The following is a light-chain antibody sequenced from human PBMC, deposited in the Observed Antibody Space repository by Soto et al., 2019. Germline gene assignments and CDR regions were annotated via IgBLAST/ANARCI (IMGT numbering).Light chain of an antibody. CDR2: DNS. CDR3: GAWDSSLSAGV. V-gene: IGLV1-51*01. J-gene: IGLJ1*01. Sequence: SVLTQPPSVSAAPGQRVTISCSGSSSNIGFVSWYQQVPGTAPKLLIYDNSNRPLEIPDRFSGSKSGTSATLDITDLQTGDEADYYCGAWDSSLSAGVFGTGTKLTVL. CDR1: SSNIGF.